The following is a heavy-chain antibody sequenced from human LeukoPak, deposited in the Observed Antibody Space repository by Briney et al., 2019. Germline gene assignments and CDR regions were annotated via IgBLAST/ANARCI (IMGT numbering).Heavy chain of an antibody. J-gene: IGHJ4*02. CDR2: ISWNGGGI. CDR3: ARRARYCRGASCSSKVYYFDN. V-gene: IGHV3-9*01. Sequence: GRSLRLSCAGSGFIFDNYAMHWVRQAPGKGLEWVSGISWNGGGIDYADSVKGRFTISRDNAKNSLYLQMNTLRAEDTALYYCARRARYCRGASCSSKVYYFDNWGQGTLVTVSS. CDR1: GFIFDNYA. D-gene: IGHD2-15*01.